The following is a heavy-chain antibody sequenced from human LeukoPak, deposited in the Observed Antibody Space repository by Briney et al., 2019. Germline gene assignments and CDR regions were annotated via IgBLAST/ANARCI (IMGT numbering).Heavy chain of an antibody. D-gene: IGHD2-15*01. V-gene: IGHV1-46*01. Sequence: ASVKVSCKASGYTFTSYTMNWVRQAPGQGLEWMGIINPSGGSTSYAQKFQGRVTMTRDTSTSTVYMELSSLRSEDTAVYYCARDIVDGGKYYGMDVWGQGTTVTVSS. CDR1: GYTFTSYT. CDR2: INPSGGST. CDR3: ARDIVDGGKYYGMDV. J-gene: IGHJ6*02.